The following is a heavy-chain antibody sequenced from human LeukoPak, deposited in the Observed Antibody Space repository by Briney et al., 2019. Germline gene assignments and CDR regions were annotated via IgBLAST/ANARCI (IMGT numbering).Heavy chain of an antibody. D-gene: IGHD6-13*01. Sequence: ASVKVSCEASGYTFTGYYMHWVRQAPGQGLEWMGWINPNSGGTNYAQKFQGRVTMTRDTSISTAYMELSRLRSDDTAVYYCARVHSSSWYGIDYWGQGTLVTVSS. V-gene: IGHV1-2*02. CDR3: ARVHSSSWYGIDY. CDR2: INPNSGGT. J-gene: IGHJ4*02. CDR1: GYTFTGYY.